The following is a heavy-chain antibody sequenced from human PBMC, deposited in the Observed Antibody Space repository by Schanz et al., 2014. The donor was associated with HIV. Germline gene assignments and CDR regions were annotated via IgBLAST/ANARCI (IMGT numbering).Heavy chain of an antibody. D-gene: IGHD6-19*01. V-gene: IGHV1-2*02. J-gene: IGHJ4*02. CDR3: AIPSSGWSTFDY. CDR1: GYTFNTYD. CDR2: MNPNSGGT. Sequence: QVQLVQSGAEVREPGASVKVSCKASGYTFNTYDINWVRQAPGQGLEWMGWMNPNSGGTNFAQKFQGRGTLTRDTSITTAYMELTTLRSDDTALYYCAIPSSGWSTFDYWGQGTLVTVSS.